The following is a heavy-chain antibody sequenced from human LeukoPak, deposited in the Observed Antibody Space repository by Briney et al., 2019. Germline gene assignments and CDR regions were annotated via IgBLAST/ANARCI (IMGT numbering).Heavy chain of an antibody. CDR1: GFTFSSYA. CDR3: TTDWVLTTVTTWHVPFDY. V-gene: IGHV3-23*01. D-gene: IGHD4-17*01. CDR2: ISGSGGST. Sequence: GGSLRLSCAASGFTFSSYAMSWVRQAPGKGLEWVSAISGSGGSTYYADSVKGRFTISRDNSKNTLYLQMNSLKTEDTAVYYCTTDWVLTTVTTWHVPFDYWGQGTLVPVSS. J-gene: IGHJ4*02.